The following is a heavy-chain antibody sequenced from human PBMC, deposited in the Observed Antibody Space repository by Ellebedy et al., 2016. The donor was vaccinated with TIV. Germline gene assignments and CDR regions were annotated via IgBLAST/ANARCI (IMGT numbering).Heavy chain of an antibody. Sequence: MPSETLSLTCTVSGGSIRSYYWSWIRQPPGKGLEWIGHIHYNGQTAYNTSLEGRVTISLHTSENQFSLTLTSVTAADTAVYFCARGAEDFGGINFDLWGQGTEVTASS. CDR1: GGSIRSYY. D-gene: IGHD4-23*01. V-gene: IGHV4-59*01. CDR2: IHYNGQT. CDR3: ARGAEDFGGINFDL. J-gene: IGHJ3*01.